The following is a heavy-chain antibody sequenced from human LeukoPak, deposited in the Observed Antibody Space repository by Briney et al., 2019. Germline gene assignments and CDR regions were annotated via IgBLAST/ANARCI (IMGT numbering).Heavy chain of an antibody. V-gene: IGHV1-69*05. J-gene: IGHJ2*01. D-gene: IGHD6-13*01. CDR1: GGTFSSYA. CDR3: ARGGIAAAGTYYWYFDL. CDR2: IIPIFGTA. Sequence: SVKVSCKASGGTFSSYAISWVRQAPGQGLEWMGRIIPIFGTANYAQKFQSRVTITTDESTSTAYMELSSLRSEDTAVYYCARGGIAAAGTYYWYFDLWGRGTLVTVSS.